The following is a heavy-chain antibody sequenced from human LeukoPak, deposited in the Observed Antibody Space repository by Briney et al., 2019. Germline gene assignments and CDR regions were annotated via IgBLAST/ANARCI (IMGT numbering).Heavy chain of an antibody. Sequence: GGSLRLSCAASGFTFSSYWMSWVRQAPGKGLEWVANIKRDGSEKYYVDSVKGRFTISRDNAKNSLYLQMNSLRAEDTAVYYCARTSWIQLWYAYNWFDPWGQGTLVTVSS. V-gene: IGHV3-7*01. CDR3: ARTSWIQLWYAYNWFDP. D-gene: IGHD5-18*01. CDR1: GFTFSSYW. CDR2: IKRDGSEK. J-gene: IGHJ5*02.